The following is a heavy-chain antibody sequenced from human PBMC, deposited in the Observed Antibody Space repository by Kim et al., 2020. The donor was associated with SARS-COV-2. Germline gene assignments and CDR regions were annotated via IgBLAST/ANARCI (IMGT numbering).Heavy chain of an antibody. D-gene: IGHD6-13*01. CDR1: GFTFSSYS. CDR2: VSSTGNYR. CDR3: AKGAGGP. V-gene: IGHV3-21*01. Sequence: GGSLRLSCAASGFTFSSYSMNWVRQAPGKGLEWVSSVSSTGNYRYYADSVKGRFTISRDNAQNSLFLQINSLRAEDTAVYSCAKGAGGPWGQGTLVTVSS. J-gene: IGHJ5*02.